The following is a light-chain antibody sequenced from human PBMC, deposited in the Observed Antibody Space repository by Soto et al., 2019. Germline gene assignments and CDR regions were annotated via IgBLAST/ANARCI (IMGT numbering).Light chain of an antibody. CDR2: DNN. Sequence: QSVLTQPPSVSAAPGHKVTISCSRSSSNIGNNYVSWYQQLPGTAPKLLIYDNNKRPSGIPDRFSGSKSGTSATLGITGLPTGDEADYYCGTWDNSLSAYVFGTGTKVTVL. J-gene: IGLJ1*01. V-gene: IGLV1-51*01. CDR3: GTWDNSLSAYV. CDR1: SSNIGNNY.